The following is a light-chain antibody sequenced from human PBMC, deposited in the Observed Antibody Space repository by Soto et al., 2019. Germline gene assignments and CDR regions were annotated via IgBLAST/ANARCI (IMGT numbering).Light chain of an antibody. CDR3: QQYNICPRT. CDR1: QSVSSN. J-gene: IGKJ1*01. V-gene: IGKV3-15*01. Sequence: EVVMTQSPCTLSVSPWERATLSCRASQSVSSNLAWYQQKPGQAPRLLIHVASNRPSGIPARLSGSGSGTEFTLTISSLQSEDFAAYYCQQYNICPRTLGQGTKVDI. CDR2: VAS.